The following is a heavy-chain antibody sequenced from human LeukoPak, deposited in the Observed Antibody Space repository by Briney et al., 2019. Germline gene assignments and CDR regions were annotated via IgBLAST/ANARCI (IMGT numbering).Heavy chain of an antibody. CDR3: ARVPSSSPASAWFDP. CDR2: IYNGGRA. V-gene: IGHV3-53*01. CDR1: GFTVSDNY. Sequence: PGGSLRLSCVASGFTVSDNYMSWVRQAPGKGPEWVSVIYNGGRAYYADSVKGRFTISRDSSKNTLYLQMNSLRAEDTAVYYCARVPSSSPASAWFDPWGQGTLVTVSS. D-gene: IGHD6-19*01. J-gene: IGHJ5*02.